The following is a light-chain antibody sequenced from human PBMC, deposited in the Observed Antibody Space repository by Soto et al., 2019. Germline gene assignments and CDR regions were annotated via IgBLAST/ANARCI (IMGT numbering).Light chain of an antibody. CDR2: DAS. V-gene: IGKV1-5*01. CDR1: QSISSW. CDR3: QQYNSYPWP. J-gene: IGKJ1*01. Sequence: DIKMTQSPAALSASVGDRVTITCRASQSISSWLAWYQQKPGKAPKLLIYDASSLESGVPSRFSGSGSGTEFTLTITSLQPDDFATYYCQQYNSYPWPFGQRTKVDTK.